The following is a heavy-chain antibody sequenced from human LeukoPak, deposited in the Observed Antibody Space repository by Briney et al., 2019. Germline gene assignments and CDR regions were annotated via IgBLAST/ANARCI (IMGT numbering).Heavy chain of an antibody. D-gene: IGHD3-22*01. CDR2: SDPEDGET. CDR3: ATYLAQYYYDSSGSFDY. CDR1: GYTLTELS. V-gene: IGHV1-24*01. Sequence: ASVKVSCKVSGYTLTELSMHWVRQAPGKGLEWMGGSDPEDGETIYAQKFQGRVTMTEDTSTDTAYMELSSLRSEDTAVYYCATYLAQYYYDSSGSFDYWGQRTLVTVSS. J-gene: IGHJ4*02.